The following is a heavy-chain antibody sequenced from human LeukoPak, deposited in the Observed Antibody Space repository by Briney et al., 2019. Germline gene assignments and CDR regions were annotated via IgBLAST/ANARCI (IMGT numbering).Heavy chain of an antibody. CDR3: ASLGSSRKFDY. V-gene: IGHV1-69*13. J-gene: IGHJ4*02. CDR1: GGTFSSYA. CDR2: IIPIFGTA. Sequence: ASVKVSCKASGGTFSSYAISWARQAPGQGLEWMGGIIPIFGTANYAQKFQGRVTITADESTSTAYMELSSLRSEDTAVYYCASLGSSRKFDYWSQGTLVTVSS. D-gene: IGHD3-10*01.